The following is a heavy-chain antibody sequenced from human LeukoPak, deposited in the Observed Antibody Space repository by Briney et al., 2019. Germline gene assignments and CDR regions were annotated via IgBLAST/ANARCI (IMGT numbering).Heavy chain of an antibody. V-gene: IGHV1-69*04. CDR1: GGTSNSHA. Sequence: SVKVSCKASGGTSNSHAISWVRQAPGQGLEWMGRIIPNLGTTNRAQNFQDRVTLTADKSTNTAYMELTSLTPDDTAVYYCATTNDGGGYQWGDFFDFWGRGTLVTVSS. CDR2: IIPNLGTT. CDR3: ATTNDGGGYQWGDFFDF. D-gene: IGHD3-22*01. J-gene: IGHJ4*02.